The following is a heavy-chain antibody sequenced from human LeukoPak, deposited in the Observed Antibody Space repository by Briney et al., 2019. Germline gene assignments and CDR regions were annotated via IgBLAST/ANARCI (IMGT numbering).Heavy chain of an antibody. CDR2: MQTNGNT. CDR1: GGSNTSGSYF. J-gene: IGHJ4*02. V-gene: IGHV4-61*02. Sequence: PSETLSLXCTVSGGSNTSGSYFWTWNRQPAGKGLEWLGRMQTNGNTNYNPSLKSRVAISIDTSKNQFSLQLSSVTAADTAVYYCARGLSNAWEVQAYWGQGTLVTVSS. D-gene: IGHD1-26*01. CDR3: ARGLSNAWEVQAY.